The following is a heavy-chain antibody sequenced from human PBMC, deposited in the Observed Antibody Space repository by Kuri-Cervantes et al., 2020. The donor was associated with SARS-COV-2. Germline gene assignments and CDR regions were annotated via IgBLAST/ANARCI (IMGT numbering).Heavy chain of an antibody. Sequence: LSLTCAASGFTFSSYAMSWVRQAPGKGLEWVAVISYDGSNKYYADSVKGRFTISRDNSKNTLYLQMNNLRPEDTAVYYCARDGNDCSGSTCYYYYYYYGMDVWGQGTTVTVSS. CDR2: ISYDGSNK. J-gene: IGHJ6*02. D-gene: IGHD2-2*01. V-gene: IGHV3-30-3*01. CDR1: GFTFSSYA. CDR3: ARDGNDCSGSTCYYYYYYYGMDV.